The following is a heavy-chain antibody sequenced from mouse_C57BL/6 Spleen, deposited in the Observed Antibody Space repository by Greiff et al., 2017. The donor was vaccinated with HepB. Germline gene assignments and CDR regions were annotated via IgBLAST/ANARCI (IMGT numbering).Heavy chain of an antibody. D-gene: IGHD2-5*01. Sequence: QVHVKQSGAELVKPGASVKISCKASGYAFSSYWMHWVKQRPGKGLEWIGQIYPGDGDTNYNGKFKGKATLTADKSSSTAYMQLSSLTSEDSAVYFCARGGSNLAWFAYWGQGTLVTVSA. V-gene: IGHV1-80*01. J-gene: IGHJ3*01. CDR3: ARGGSNLAWFAY. CDR2: IYPGDGDT. CDR1: GYAFSSYW.